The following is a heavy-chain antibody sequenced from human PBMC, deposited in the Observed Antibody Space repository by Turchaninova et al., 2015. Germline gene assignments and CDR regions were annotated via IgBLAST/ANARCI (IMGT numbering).Heavy chain of an antibody. CDR1: GFTFRSYA. J-gene: IGHJ3*02. D-gene: IGHD2-15*01. CDR3: AKARGGEYCSGGSCYSFDAFDS. Sequence: EVQLLESGGGLVQPGGSLRLSCVASGFTFRSYALRWVRQAPGKGLEWVSGISGSGGNTHNADSVKGRFTISRDNSKNTLYLQMNNLKAEDTAVYYCAKARGGEYCSGGSCYSFDAFDSWGQGTMVTVSS. V-gene: IGHV3-23*01. CDR2: ISGSGGNT.